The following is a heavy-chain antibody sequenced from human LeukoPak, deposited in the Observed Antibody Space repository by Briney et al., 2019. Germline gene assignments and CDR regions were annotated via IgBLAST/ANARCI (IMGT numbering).Heavy chain of an antibody. Sequence: GGSLRLSCAASGFSFSTYEMNWVRQAPGKGLEWVSYIVSSGSTIYHADSVKGRFTSRDNAKNSLFLQMNSLRAEDTAVYYCARGGYCSGGICYYLNAFDIWGQGTKVTVSS. V-gene: IGHV3-48*03. CDR3: ARGGYCSGGICYYLNAFDI. D-gene: IGHD2-15*01. CDR2: IVSSGSTI. CDR1: GFSFSTYE. J-gene: IGHJ3*02.